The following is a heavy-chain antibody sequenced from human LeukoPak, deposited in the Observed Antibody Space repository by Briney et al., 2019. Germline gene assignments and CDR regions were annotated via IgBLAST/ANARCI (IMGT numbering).Heavy chain of an antibody. J-gene: IGHJ4*02. CDR3: ARGRGTIYMFDY. CDR2: INSDGSST. V-gene: IGHV3-74*01. Sequence: GGPLRLSCAASGFTFDDYAMHWVRQVPGKGLVWVSRINSDGSSTTYADSVKGRFTISRDNARNTLYLQMNSLRAEDTAVYYCARGRGTIYMFDYWGQGTLVTVSS. CDR1: GFTFDDYA. D-gene: IGHD2/OR15-2a*01.